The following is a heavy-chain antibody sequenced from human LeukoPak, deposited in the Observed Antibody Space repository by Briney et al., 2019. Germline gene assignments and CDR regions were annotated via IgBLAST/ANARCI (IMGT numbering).Heavy chain of an antibody. CDR2: TYYRCKWYN. CDR3: ARGSHGSYYDSSGYYDPHYGMDV. CDR1: GDSVSSNSAA. D-gene: IGHD3-22*01. J-gene: IGHJ6*02. Sequence: SQTLSLTCAISGDSVSSNSAAWNWIRQSPSRGLEWLGRTYYRCKWYNDYAVSVKSRITINPDTSKNQFSLQLNSVTPEDTAVYYCARGSHGSYYDSSGYYDPHYGMDVWGQGTTVTVSS. V-gene: IGHV6-1*01.